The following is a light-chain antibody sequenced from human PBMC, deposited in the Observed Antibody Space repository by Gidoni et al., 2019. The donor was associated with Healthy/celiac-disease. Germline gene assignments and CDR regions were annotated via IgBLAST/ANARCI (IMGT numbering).Light chain of an antibody. CDR3: QQYNSLPWT. Sequence: DIQMTQSPSTLSASVGDRVTITCRASQSISSWLAWYQQKPGKAPTLLIYKASSLESGVPSRFSGRGSGTEFTRTISSLQPDDFATYYCQQYNSLPWTFGQGTKVEIK. J-gene: IGKJ1*01. CDR2: KAS. V-gene: IGKV1-5*03. CDR1: QSISSW.